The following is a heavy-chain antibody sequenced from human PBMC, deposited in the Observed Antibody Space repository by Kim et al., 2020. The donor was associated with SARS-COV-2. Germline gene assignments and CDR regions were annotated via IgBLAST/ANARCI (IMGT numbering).Heavy chain of an antibody. D-gene: IGHD3-10*01. CDR1: GFTFNNMW. Sequence: GGSLRLSCAASGFTFNNMWMSWVRQAPGEGLEWVALIKTKAEGGTTLYAAPVKGRFTVSRDQSDYTLYLQMNSLNTEDTAVYYCSTGRGGAWGQGTLVTVSS. CDR2: IKTKAEGGTT. V-gene: IGHV3-15*01. J-gene: IGHJ5*02. CDR3: STGRGGA.